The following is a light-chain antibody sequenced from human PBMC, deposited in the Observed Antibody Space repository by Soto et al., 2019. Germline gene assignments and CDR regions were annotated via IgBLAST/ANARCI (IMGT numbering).Light chain of an antibody. J-gene: IGKJ4*01. CDR3: QQYDNLPLT. CDR2: DAS. Sequence: DIQMTQSPSSLSESVGDRLTITCQASQDISNYLNWYQQKPGKXPKXXIYDASNLETGVPSRFSGSGSGTDFTFTISSLQPEDSATYYGQQYDNLPLTFGGGTKVDIK. CDR1: QDISNY. V-gene: IGKV1-33*01.